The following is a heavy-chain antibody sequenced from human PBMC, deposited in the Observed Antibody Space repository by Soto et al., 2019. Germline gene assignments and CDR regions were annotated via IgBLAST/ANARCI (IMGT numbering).Heavy chain of an antibody. J-gene: IGHJ5*02. CDR3: ASDRGYGLNT. V-gene: IGHV1-69*12. CDR2: IIPMFGIT. CDR1: GGTFSSYG. D-gene: IGHD2-15*01. Sequence: QVQLVQSGAEVKKPGSSLKVSCQVSGGTFSSYGFTWVRQAPGQGLEWMGGIIPMFGITNFTQKFQDRMTISADASTSTAYLQFNSLGSDDTATYSSASDRGYGLNTWGQGTLLTVSS.